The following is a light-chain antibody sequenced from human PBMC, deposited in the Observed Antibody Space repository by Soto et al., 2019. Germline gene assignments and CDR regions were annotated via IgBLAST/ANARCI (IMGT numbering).Light chain of an antibody. V-gene: IGLV2-14*01. CDR1: SSDFGEYNY. CDR2: EVR. J-gene: IGLJ1*01. CDR3: SSYTSTSTLYV. Sequence: QSVLTQPASVSGSLGQSITISCTGTSSDFGEYNYVSWYQQHPGIAPKLMIYEVRNRPSGVSNRFSGSKSGNTASLTISGLQTEDEADYYCSSYTSTSTLYVFGTGTKVTVL.